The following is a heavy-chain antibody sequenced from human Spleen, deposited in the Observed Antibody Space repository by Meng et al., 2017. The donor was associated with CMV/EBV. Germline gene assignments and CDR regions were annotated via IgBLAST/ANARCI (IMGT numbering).Heavy chain of an antibody. V-gene: IGHV3-48*03. J-gene: IGHJ4*02. CDR1: GFVFSNYE. Sequence: GESLKISCAGSGFVFSNYEMNWVRQAPGKGLEWLSYINIGGSFIYYSDSVKGRFTISRDNAKSSLYLQMNNLRADDTAVYYCARLRYSSSWSFDYWGQGTQVTVSS. D-gene: IGHD6-13*01. CDR2: INIGGSFI. CDR3: ARLRYSSSWSFDY.